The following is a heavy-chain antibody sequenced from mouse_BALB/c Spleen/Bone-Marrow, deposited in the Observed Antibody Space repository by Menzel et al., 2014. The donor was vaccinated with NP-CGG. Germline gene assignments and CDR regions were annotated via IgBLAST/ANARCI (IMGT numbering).Heavy chain of an antibody. CDR1: GYTFTTYT. J-gene: IGHJ4*01. CDR2: INPSTGFT. V-gene: IGHV1-4*01. D-gene: IGHD1-1*01. Sequence: QVQLQQSGVELARPGASVKMSCKASGYTFTTYTMHWVQQRPGQGLEWVGYINPSTGFTNYNQIFKDKATLAADKSSSTAYMQLSSLTSEDSAVYYCARGGFLLRSLALDYWGQGTSVTVSS. CDR3: ARGGFLLRSLALDY.